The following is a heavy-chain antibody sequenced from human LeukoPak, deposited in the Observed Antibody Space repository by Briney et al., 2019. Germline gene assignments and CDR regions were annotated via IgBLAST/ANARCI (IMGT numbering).Heavy chain of an antibody. CDR2: IYYSGST. Sequence: PSETLSLTCTVSGGSISSYYWSWIRQPPGKELEWIGYIYYSGSTNYNPSLKSRVTISVDTSKNQFSLKLSSVTAADTAVYYCARAGELIMFTFGGDHGAFDIWGQGTMVTVSS. V-gene: IGHV4-59*01. J-gene: IGHJ3*02. CDR1: GGSISSYY. CDR3: ARAGELIMFTFGGDHGAFDI. D-gene: IGHD3-16*01.